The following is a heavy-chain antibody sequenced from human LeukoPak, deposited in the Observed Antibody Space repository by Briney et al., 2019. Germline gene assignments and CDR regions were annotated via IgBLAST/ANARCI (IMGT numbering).Heavy chain of an antibody. V-gene: IGHV4-59*08. D-gene: IGHD5-12*01. Sequence: PSETLSLTCTVSGGSVSSYYWSWIRQPPGKGLEWIGYIYYSGSTNYNPSLKSRVTISVDTSKNQFSLKLSSVTAADTAVYYCARVGATKYSAMMHYWGQGTLVTVSS. CDR1: GGSVSSYY. CDR3: ARVGATKYSAMMHY. J-gene: IGHJ4*02. CDR2: IYYSGST.